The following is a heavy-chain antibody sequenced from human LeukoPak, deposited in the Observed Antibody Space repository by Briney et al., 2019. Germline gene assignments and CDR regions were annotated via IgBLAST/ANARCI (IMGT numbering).Heavy chain of an antibody. D-gene: IGHD4-17*01. V-gene: IGHV4-34*01. J-gene: IGHJ4*02. CDR3: ARSPYGGYGDN. CDR1: GGSFSGYY. Sequence: NPSETLSLTCAVYGGSFSGYYWSWIRQPPGKGLEWIGEINHSGSTNYNPSLKSRVTISVDTSKNQFSLKLSSVTAADTAVYYCARSPYGGYGDNWGQGTLVTVSS. CDR2: INHSGST.